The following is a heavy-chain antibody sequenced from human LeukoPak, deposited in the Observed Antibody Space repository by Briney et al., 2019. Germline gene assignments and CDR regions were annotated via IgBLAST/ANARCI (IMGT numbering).Heavy chain of an antibody. Sequence: ASVKVSCKASGYTFTNYYIHWVRQAPGQGLEWMGLINPSGGNTNYAQNFQGRVTMTRDTSTSTVYMGLSSLRSEDAAVYYCARVRDGYNDAYDIWGQGTMVTVPS. CDR2: INPSGGNT. D-gene: IGHD5-24*01. CDR1: GYTFTNYY. V-gene: IGHV1-46*01. CDR3: ARVRDGYNDAYDI. J-gene: IGHJ3*02.